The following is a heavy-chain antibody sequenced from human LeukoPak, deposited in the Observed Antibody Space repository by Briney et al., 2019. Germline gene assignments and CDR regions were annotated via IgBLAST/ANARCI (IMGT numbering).Heavy chain of an antibody. D-gene: IGHD1-26*01. CDR2: ISGSGGST. CDR1: GFTFSDYY. CDR3: AKEVPSGSYSWGIDY. Sequence: GGSLRLSCAASGFTFSDYYMSWVRQAPGKGLEWVSAISGSGGSTYYADSVKGGFTISRDNSKNTLYLQMNSLRAEDTAVYYCAKEVPSGSYSWGIDYWGQGTLVTVSS. J-gene: IGHJ4*02. V-gene: IGHV3-23*01.